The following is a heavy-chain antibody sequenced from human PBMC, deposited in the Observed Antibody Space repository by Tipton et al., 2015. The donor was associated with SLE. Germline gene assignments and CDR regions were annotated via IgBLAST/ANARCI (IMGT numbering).Heavy chain of an antibody. Sequence: SLRLSCEASGFIFESHAMTWVRQAPGKRLERVSSIYCGGRTYYGDSVKGRFTISRDDSRSTLYLQMNSVRIEDTAVYYCSTGGPRGLYFDYWGQGAQVTVSS. CDR1: GFIFESHA. CDR2: IYCGGRT. J-gene: IGHJ4*02. V-gene: IGHV3-23*03. CDR3: STGGPRGLYFDY. D-gene: IGHD3-16*01.